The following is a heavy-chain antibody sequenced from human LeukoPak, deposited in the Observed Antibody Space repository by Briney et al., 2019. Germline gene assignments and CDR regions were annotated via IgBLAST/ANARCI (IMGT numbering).Heavy chain of an antibody. CDR3: ASYASGYNWLTA. Sequence: GASVKVSCKASGHTFTVYYIHWVRQAPGQGLEWMGWIHPGTGDTNYAQRFQGRVTVTRDTSITTAYMELSSLKSDDTAVYYCASYASGYNWLTAWGQGTLVTVSS. J-gene: IGHJ5*02. CDR1: GHTFTVYY. D-gene: IGHD1-1*01. CDR2: IHPGTGDT. V-gene: IGHV1-2*02.